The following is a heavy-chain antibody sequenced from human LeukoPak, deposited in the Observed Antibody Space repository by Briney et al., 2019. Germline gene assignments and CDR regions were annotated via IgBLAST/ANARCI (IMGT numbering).Heavy chain of an antibody. CDR2: IKQDESAR. J-gene: IGHJ2*01. CDR3: ARDSGLRAFDL. Sequence: GGSLRLSCAASGFPLSVYWMSWVRQAPGKGLEWVANIKQDESARYYVDSVRGRFTISRDNAKSSVSLQMNSLRVDDTAVYYCARDSGLRAFDLWGRGTLVTVSS. D-gene: IGHD3-10*01. CDR1: GFPLSVYW. V-gene: IGHV3-7*04.